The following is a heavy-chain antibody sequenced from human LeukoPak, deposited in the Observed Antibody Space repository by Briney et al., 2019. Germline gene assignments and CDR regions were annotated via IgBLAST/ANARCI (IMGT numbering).Heavy chain of an antibody. CDR1: GFTFSSSA. CDR2: ITGSDDYT. CDR3: AKGGIFGVVDNDY. V-gene: IGHV3-23*01. J-gene: IGHJ4*02. Sequence: GSLRLSCAASGFTFSSSAMGWVRQAPGKGLEWVSSITGSDDYTYYADSVKGRFTISRDNSKNTLYLQMNSLRAEDTAVYYCAKGGIFGVVDNDYWGQGTLVTVSS. D-gene: IGHD3-3*01.